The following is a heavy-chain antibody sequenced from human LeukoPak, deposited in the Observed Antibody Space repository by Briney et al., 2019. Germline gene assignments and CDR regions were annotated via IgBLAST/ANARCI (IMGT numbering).Heavy chain of an antibody. V-gene: IGHV3-48*01. CDR3: ARSGTRIYCSGGSCSDY. J-gene: IGHJ4*02. CDR1: GFTFSSYS. D-gene: IGHD2-15*01. CDR2: ISSSSSTI. Sequence: GGSLRLSCAASGFTFSSYSMNWVRQAPGKGLEWVSYISSSSSTIYYADSVKGRFTISRDNAKNSLYLQMNSLRAEDTAVYYCARSGTRIYCSGGSCSDYWGQGTLVTVSS.